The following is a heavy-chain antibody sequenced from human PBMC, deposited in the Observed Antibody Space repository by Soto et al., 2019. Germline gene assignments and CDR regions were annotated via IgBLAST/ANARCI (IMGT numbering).Heavy chain of an antibody. CDR3: ARPYEGGYSSNHHYYYALDV. CDR1: GGTFSRYS. Sequence: QVQLVQSGAEVKKPGSSVKVSCKISGGTFSRYSISWVRQAPGQGLEWMGGIVPIFGTTNYAQKFQDRVTITTYESATTAHMELSNLRSEDTAVYYCARPYEGGYSSNHHYYYALDVWGQGTAVTVSS. J-gene: IGHJ6*02. V-gene: IGHV1-69*01. CDR2: IVPIFGTT. D-gene: IGHD3-22*01.